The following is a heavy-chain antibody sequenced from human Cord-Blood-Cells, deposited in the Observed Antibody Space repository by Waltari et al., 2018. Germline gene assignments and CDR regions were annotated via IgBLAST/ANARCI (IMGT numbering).Heavy chain of an antibody. V-gene: IGHV3-30*18. J-gene: IGHJ3*02. CDR3: AKGGPPNWIPPNAFDI. Sequence: QVQLVESGGGVVQPGRSLRLSCAASGFTFSSYGMHWVRQAPGKGLEWVAVISYDGSNKYYADSGKGRFTISRDNSKNTLYLQMNSLRAEDTAVYYCAKGGPPNWIPPNAFDIWGQGTMVTVSS. D-gene: IGHD1-20*01. CDR2: ISYDGSNK. CDR1: GFTFSSYG.